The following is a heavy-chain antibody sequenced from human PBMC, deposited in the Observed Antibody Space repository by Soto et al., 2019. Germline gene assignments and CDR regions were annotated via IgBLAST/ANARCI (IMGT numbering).Heavy chain of an antibody. CDR1: GLTCSSYW. Sequence: EVQLVESGGGLVQPGGSLRLSCAASGLTCSSYWMHWVRQAPGKGLVWVSRINSDGSSTSYADSVKGRFTISRDNDKNTLYLQMNSLRAEDTAVYYCALSHTVTTDYWGQGTLVTVSS. CDR2: INSDGSST. V-gene: IGHV3-74*01. CDR3: ALSHTVTTDY. D-gene: IGHD4-17*01. J-gene: IGHJ4*02.